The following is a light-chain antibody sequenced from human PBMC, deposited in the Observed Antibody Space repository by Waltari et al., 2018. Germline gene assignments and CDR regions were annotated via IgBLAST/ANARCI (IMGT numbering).Light chain of an antibody. Sequence: DVVMTQSPLSLPVTLGQPASISCRSSQSLVHSDGNTYLTWFQQRPGQSPRRLIYKISRWESGVPDRFSGSGSGTDFTLKISRVEAEDIGVYYCMQGTHWPRTFGQGSKVEI. CDR1: QSLVHSDGNTY. CDR2: KIS. J-gene: IGKJ1*01. V-gene: IGKV2-30*02. CDR3: MQGTHWPRT.